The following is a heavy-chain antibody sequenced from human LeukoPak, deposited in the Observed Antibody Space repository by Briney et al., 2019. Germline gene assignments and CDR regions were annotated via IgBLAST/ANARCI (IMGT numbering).Heavy chain of an antibody. D-gene: IGHD1-26*01. V-gene: IGHV4-31*01. CDR1: AGSPSSGGYY. J-gene: IGHJ4*02. CDR2: IYYSGST. Sequence: SQTMSLTSTVYAGSPSSGGYYWNWILQHPLKGLEWIGYIYYSGSTYYNPSLKSPVPISVHTSKNQFSLKLRSVTAADTAVYYCARSHQWDTEGSYFDYWGQGTLVTVSS. CDR3: ARSHQWDTEGSYFDY.